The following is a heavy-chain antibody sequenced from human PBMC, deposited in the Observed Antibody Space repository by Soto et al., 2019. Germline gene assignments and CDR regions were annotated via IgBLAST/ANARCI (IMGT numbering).Heavy chain of an antibody. CDR1: GFTFSSYG. Sequence: GSLILSGSASGFTFSSYGMHGVRQAPGKGLEWVAVISYDGSNKYYADSVKGRFTISRDNSKNTLYLKMNSLRAEDTAVYYCAKGGKYSSSWYNWFDPWGQGTMVT. J-gene: IGHJ5*02. V-gene: IGHV3-30*18. D-gene: IGHD6-13*01. CDR2: ISYDGSNK. CDR3: AKGGKYSSSWYNWFDP.